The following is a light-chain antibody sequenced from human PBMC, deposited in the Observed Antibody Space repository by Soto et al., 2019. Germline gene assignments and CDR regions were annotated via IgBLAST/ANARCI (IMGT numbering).Light chain of an antibody. V-gene: IGKV3-20*01. CDR3: QQYGSSLLT. CDR2: GAS. Sequence: EIVSTQSPSTLSSSPGERATLSCRASQSVSSSYLAWYQQKPGQAPRLLIYGASSRATGIPDRFSGSGSGTDFTLTISRLEPEDFAVYYCQQYGSSLLTFGGGTKVDIK. CDR1: QSVSSSY. J-gene: IGKJ4*01.